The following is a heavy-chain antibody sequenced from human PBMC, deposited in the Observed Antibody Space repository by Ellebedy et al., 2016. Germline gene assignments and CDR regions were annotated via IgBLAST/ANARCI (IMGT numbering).Heavy chain of an antibody. CDR2: IYYSGST. D-gene: IGHD3/OR15-3a*01. J-gene: IGHJ3*02. CDR1: GGSISSSSYY. V-gene: IGHV4-39*07. Sequence: SETLSLXXTVSGGSISSSSYYWGWIRQPPGKGLEWIGSIYYSGSTYYNPSLKSRVTISVDTSKNQFSLKLSSVTAADTAVYYCARDGPGIQGFDIWGQGTMVTVSS. CDR3: ARDGPGIQGFDI.